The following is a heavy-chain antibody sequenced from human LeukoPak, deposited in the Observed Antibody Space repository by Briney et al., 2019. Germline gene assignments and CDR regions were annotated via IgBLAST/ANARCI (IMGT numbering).Heavy chain of an antibody. CDR1: GFTFSSYA. D-gene: IGHD2-15*01. J-gene: IGHJ4*02. Sequence: GGSLRLSCAASGFTFSSYAMSWVRQAPGKGLEWVSAISDTGNTYHADSVKGRFTISRDSSKNTLFLQMNRLRPEDAAVYYCAKAPVTTCRGAFCYPLDYWGLGTLVTVSS. CDR3: AKAPVTTCRGAFCYPLDY. V-gene: IGHV3-23*01. CDR2: ISDTGNT.